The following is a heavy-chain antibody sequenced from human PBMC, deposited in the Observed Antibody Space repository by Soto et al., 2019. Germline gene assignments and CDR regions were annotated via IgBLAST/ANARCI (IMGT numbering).Heavy chain of an antibody. CDR2: IYYSGST. CDR3: ARLVIMAYNWFDP. D-gene: IGHD3-9*01. Sequence: SETLSLTCTVSCGSVSSGSYYWSWIRQPPGKGLEWIGYIYYSGSTNYNPSLKSRVTISVDTSKNQFSLKLSSVTAADTAVYYCARLVIMAYNWFDPWGQGTLVTVSS. J-gene: IGHJ5*02. CDR1: CGSVSSGSYY. V-gene: IGHV4-61*01.